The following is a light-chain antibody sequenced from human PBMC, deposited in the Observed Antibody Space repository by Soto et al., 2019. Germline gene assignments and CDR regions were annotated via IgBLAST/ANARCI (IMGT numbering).Light chain of an antibody. CDR3: QQFNSYPIT. CDR2: DAS. CDR1: QSIGRF. J-gene: IGKJ5*01. V-gene: IGKV1-5*01. Sequence: DIQMTHSPSTLSASVGDIVTITCRASQSIGRFLAWYQHQPGKAPKLLIYDASTLESGVPSRFSGTGSGTEFTFSITSLQPDDFATYYCQQFNSYPITFGQGTRLEIK.